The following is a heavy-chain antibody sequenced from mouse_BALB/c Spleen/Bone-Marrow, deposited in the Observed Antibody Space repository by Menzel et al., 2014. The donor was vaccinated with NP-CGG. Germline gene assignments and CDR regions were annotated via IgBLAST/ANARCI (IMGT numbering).Heavy chain of an antibody. CDR1: GFTFSSYA. D-gene: IGHD2-4*01. CDR3: ARDDYDDQYYFDY. Sequence: DVMLVESGGGLVKPGGSLKLSCAASGFTFSSYAMSWVRQTPEKRLEWVASISSGGSTYYPDSVKGRFTISRDNARNILYLQMSSLRSEDTAMYYCARDDYDDQYYFDYWGQGTTLIVS. J-gene: IGHJ2*01. V-gene: IGHV5-6-5*01. CDR2: ISSGGST.